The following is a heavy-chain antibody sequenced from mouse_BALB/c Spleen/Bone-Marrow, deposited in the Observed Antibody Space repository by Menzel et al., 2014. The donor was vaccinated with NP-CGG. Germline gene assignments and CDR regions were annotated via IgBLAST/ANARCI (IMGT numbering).Heavy chain of an antibody. J-gene: IGHJ4*01. Sequence: QVQLKESGAELVKPGASVKLSCKASGYTFTSYWMHWVKLRPGQGFEWIGEINPNNGGSNYNEKFKRKATLTVDKSSSTAYMQLNSLTSEDSAVYYCTRLFYGSSDYAMDNWGQGTSVIVSS. CDR1: GYTFTSYW. CDR2: INPNNGGS. V-gene: IGHV1S81*02. D-gene: IGHD1-1*01. CDR3: TRLFYGSSDYAMDN.